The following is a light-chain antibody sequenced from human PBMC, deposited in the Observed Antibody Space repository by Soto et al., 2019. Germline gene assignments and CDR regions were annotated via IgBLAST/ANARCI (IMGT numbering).Light chain of an antibody. CDR2: AAS. J-gene: IGKJ2*01. CDR1: QGINSY. CDR3: QQYYSYPRT. Sequence: AIRMTQSPSSFSASTGDRVTITCRASQGINSYLAWYQQKPGKAPKLLNYAASTLQSGVPSRFSGSGSGTDFTLTISCLQSEDFATYYCQQYYSYPRTFGQGTKLEIK. V-gene: IGKV1-8*01.